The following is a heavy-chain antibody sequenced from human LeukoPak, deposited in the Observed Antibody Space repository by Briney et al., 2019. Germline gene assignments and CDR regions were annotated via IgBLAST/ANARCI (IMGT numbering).Heavy chain of an antibody. CDR1: GYTFTNYA. J-gene: IGHJ4*02. V-gene: IGHV1-69*05. Sequence: SVKASCKGSGYTFTNYAISWVRQAPGQGLEWMGGIIPLFDTVSYAQKFQGRVTITTDESTTTAYMELSSLRYEDTAVYYCARGEYSMVRGAPDWGQGTLVTVSS. CDR2: IIPLFDTV. CDR3: ARGEYSMVRGAPD. D-gene: IGHD3-10*01.